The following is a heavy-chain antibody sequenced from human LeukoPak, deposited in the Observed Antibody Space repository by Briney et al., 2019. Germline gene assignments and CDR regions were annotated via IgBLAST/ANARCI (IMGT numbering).Heavy chain of an antibody. Sequence: SETLSLTCTVSGGSISSSSYYWGWIRQPPGKGLEWIGSIYYSGSTYYNPSLKSRVTISVDTSRNQFSLSLTSVTAADTAVYFCARRGLVVIPVWGQGTLVTVSS. V-gene: IGHV4-39*01. J-gene: IGHJ4*02. CDR1: GGSISSSSYY. CDR3: ARRGLVVIPV. CDR2: IYYSGST. D-gene: IGHD2-21*01.